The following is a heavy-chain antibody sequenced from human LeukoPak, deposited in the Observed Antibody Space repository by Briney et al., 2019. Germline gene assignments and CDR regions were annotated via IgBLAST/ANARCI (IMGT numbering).Heavy chain of an antibody. V-gene: IGHV4-39*01. CDR3: ARNTLRYFDWASFDY. J-gene: IGHJ4*02. Sequence: SETLSLTCTVSGGSISSSSYYWGWIRQPPGKGLEWIGSIYYSGSTYYNPSLKSRVTISVDTSKNQFSLKLSSVTAADTAVYYCARNTLRYFDWASFDYWGQGTLDTVSS. D-gene: IGHD3-9*01. CDR1: GGSISSSSYY. CDR2: IYYSGST.